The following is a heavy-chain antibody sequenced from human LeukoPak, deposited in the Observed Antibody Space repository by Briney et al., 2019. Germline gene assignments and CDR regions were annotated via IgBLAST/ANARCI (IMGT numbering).Heavy chain of an antibody. CDR1: GFTFSSHG. J-gene: IGHJ4*02. CDR3: ARDKEDLEMSGYYRD. V-gene: IGHV3-23*01. Sequence: GGSLRLSCAASGFTFSSHGMSWVRQAPGKGLEWVSAISGSGGSTDYADSVKGRFTISRDNSKNTLYLQMNSLRAEDTAVYYCARDKEDLEMSGYYRDWGQGTLVTVSS. D-gene: IGHD3-22*01. CDR2: ISGSGGST.